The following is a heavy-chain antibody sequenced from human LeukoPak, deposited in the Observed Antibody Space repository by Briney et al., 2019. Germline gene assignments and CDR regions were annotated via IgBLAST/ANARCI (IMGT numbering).Heavy chain of an antibody. V-gene: IGHV3-15*01. CDR1: GFTFGDYA. CDR2: IKSKTDGGTT. CDR3: TTAMTTVTSFDY. D-gene: IGHD4-11*01. Sequence: GGSLRLSCTPSGFTFGDYALSWVRQAPGKGLEWVGRIKSKTDGGTTDYAAPVKGRFTISRDDSKNTLYLQMNSLKTEDTAVYYCTTAMTTVTSFDYWGQGTLVTVSS. J-gene: IGHJ4*02.